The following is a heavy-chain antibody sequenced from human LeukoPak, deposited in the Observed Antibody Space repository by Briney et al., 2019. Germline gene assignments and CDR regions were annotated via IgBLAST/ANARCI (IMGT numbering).Heavy chain of an antibody. D-gene: IGHD2-8*02. CDR1: GGSIRINNYY. J-gene: IGHJ4*02. V-gene: IGHV4-39*01. CDR2: IYYTGST. Sequence: SETLSLTCTVSGGSIRINNYYWSWVRQPPGKGLEWIGSIYYTGSTYYNPSLKSRLTISQDTSKNQFSLKMNSLTASDTAVYYCARLTVWYWIDYWGQGTLVTVSS. CDR3: ARLTVWYWIDY.